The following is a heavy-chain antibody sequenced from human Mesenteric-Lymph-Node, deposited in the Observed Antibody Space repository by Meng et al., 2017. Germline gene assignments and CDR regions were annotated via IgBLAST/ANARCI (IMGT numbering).Heavy chain of an antibody. CDR1: GFTFIDYY. CDR2: ISPTSGSL. CDR3: ARDHGFLNWFDP. J-gene: IGHJ5*02. Sequence: QVQRVESGGGLVEAGVSLSLSCAASGFTFIDYYMTWIRQPPGQGLEWLASISPTSGSLYYADSVKGRFSISRDNAKNSLSLQMNGLRVQDTAVYYCARDHGFLNWFDPWGQETLVTVSS. V-gene: IGHV3-11*04. D-gene: IGHD2/OR15-2a*01.